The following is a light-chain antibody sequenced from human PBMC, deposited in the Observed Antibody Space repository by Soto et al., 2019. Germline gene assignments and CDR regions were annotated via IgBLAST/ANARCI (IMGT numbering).Light chain of an antibody. CDR1: QSLVDGDENTY. CDR3: MQGTHWPWT. CDR2: KVS. J-gene: IGKJ1*01. Sequence: EAVMTQSPLSLPVTLGQPASISCRSSQSLVDGDENTYLSWFHQRPGQSPRRLIYKVSNRDSGVPDRFSGSGSGTDFTLTISRVEAEDVGVYYCMQGTHWPWTFGQGTRVEIK. V-gene: IGKV2-30*01.